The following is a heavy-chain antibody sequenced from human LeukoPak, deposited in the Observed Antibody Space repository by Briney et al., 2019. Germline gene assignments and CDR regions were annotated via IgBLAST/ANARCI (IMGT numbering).Heavy chain of an antibody. V-gene: IGHV4-34*01. Sequence: AETLSLTCAVYGESFSGYYWSWIRQPPGKVLEWIGEIHHSGTTNYNPSLKSRVTISVDTSKNQFSLKLSSVTAADTAVYYCARDRLELPFDYWGQGTLVTVSS. J-gene: IGHJ4*02. CDR1: GESFSGYY. D-gene: IGHD1-7*01. CDR3: ARDRLELPFDY. CDR2: IHHSGTT.